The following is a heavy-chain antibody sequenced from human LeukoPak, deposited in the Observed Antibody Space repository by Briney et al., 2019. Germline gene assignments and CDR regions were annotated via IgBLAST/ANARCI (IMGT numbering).Heavy chain of an antibody. J-gene: IGHJ4*02. V-gene: IGHV1-2*02. D-gene: IGHD5-18*01. CDR3: AREAGHTAMDYYFDY. Sequence: ASVKVSCTASGYTFTGYYMHWVRQAPGQGLEWMGWINPNSGGTNYAQKFQGRVTMTRDTSISTAYMELSRLRSDDAAVYYCAREAGHTAMDYYFDYWGQGTLVTVSS. CDR1: GYTFTGYY. CDR2: INPNSGGT.